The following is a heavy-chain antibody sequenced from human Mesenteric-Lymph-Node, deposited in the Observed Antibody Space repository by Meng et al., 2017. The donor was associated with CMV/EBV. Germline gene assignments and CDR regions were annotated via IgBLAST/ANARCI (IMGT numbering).Heavy chain of an antibody. J-gene: IGHJ6*02. Sequence: ASVKVSCKASGYTFTGYYMHWVRQAPGQGPEWMGWINPNSGGTNYAQKFQGRVTMTRDTSISTAYMELSRLRSDDTAVYYCASVYSNYYGMDVWGQGTTVTVSS. D-gene: IGHD5-18*01. CDR2: INPNSGGT. CDR3: ASVYSNYYGMDV. V-gene: IGHV1-2*02. CDR1: GYTFTGYY.